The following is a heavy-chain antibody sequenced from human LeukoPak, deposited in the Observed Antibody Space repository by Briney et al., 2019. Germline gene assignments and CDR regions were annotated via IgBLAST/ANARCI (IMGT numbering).Heavy chain of an antibody. V-gene: IGHV3-23*01. CDR1: GFTFSDYA. CDR2: IGIGGST. J-gene: IGHJ4*02. Sequence: PGGSLRLSCAASGFTFSDYAMTWVRQAPGKGLEWVSSIGIGGSTDYKDSVRGRFTISRDNSKNTLYLQMSSLRDEDTAVYYCAKKYDYDKSRLYRDVADFWGLGTLVTVSS. CDR3: AKKYDYDKSRLYRDVADF. D-gene: IGHD3-22*01.